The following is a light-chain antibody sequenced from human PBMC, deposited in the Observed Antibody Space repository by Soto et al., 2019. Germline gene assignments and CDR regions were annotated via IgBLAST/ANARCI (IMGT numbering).Light chain of an antibody. J-gene: IGLJ2*01. Sequence: QSALTQPPSASGSPGQSVTISCTGTSSDVGGYNYVSWYQQHPGKGPKLMIYEVSKRPSGVPDRFSGSKSGNTASLTVSGRQAEDEADYYCSSYAGSNNVVFGGGTQLTVL. CDR2: EVS. CDR3: SSYAGSNNVV. V-gene: IGLV2-8*01. CDR1: SSDVGGYNY.